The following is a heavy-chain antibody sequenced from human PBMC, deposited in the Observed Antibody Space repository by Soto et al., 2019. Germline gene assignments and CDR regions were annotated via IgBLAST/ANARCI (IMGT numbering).Heavy chain of an antibody. V-gene: IGHV3-7*03. J-gene: IGHJ6*02. CDR3: VRATPTPGLDI. CDR1: GFRVSDYP. Sequence: PGGYLRLSCVGAGFRVSDYPVHWVRHAPGQGLEWVANINSRGTSTNYLDSVRGRFYTSRDNTRNSFYLNMDSLRVGDKATYYCVRATPTPGLDIWGRGTTVTVSS. D-gene: IGHD6-6*01. CDR2: INSRGTST.